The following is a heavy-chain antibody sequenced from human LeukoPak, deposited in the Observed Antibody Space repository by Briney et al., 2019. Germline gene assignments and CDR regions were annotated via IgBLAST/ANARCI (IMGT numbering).Heavy chain of an antibody. CDR1: GYTFTSYG. D-gene: IGHD3-22*01. V-gene: IGHV1-18*01. CDR3: ARDSEGEYYDSSGYYAPQSY. Sequence: ASVKVSCKSSGYTFTSYGISWVRQAPGQGLEWMGWISAYNGNTNYAQKLQGRVTMTTDTSTSTAYMELRSLRSDDTAVYYCARDSEGEYYDSSGYYAPQSYWGQGTLVTVSS. CDR2: ISAYNGNT. J-gene: IGHJ4*02.